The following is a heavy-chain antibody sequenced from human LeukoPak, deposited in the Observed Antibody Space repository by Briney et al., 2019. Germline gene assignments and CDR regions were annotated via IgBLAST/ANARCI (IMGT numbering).Heavy chain of an antibody. CDR2: IYSGGNT. V-gene: IGHV3-53*01. D-gene: IGHD6-19*01. Sequence: GGSLRLSCAASGFTFSSNYMSWVRQAPGKGLEWVSVIYSGGNTYYADSVKGRFTISRDNSKNTLYLQMNSLRAEDTAVNYCARGDSSGYYYFDYWGQGTLVTVSS. J-gene: IGHJ4*02. CDR1: GFTFSSNY. CDR3: ARGDSSGYYYFDY.